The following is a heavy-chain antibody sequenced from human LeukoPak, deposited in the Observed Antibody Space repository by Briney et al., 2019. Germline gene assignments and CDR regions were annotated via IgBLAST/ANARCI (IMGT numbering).Heavy chain of an antibody. V-gene: IGHV4-34*01. CDR1: GGSFSGYY. D-gene: IGHD6-6*01. J-gene: IGHJ5*02. CDR3: ARGGIAARPNWFDP. Sequence: PSETLSLTCAVYGGSFSGYYWSWIRRPPGKGVECIGEINHSRSTNYNPSLKSRVTISVDTSKNQFSLKLSSVTAADTAVYYCARGGIAARPNWFDPWGQGTLVTVSS. CDR2: INHSRST.